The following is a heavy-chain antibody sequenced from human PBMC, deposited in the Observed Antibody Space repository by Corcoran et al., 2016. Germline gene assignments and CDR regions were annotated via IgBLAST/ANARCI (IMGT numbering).Heavy chain of an antibody. D-gene: IGHD2-2*01. CDR1: GGSFSGYY. CDR3: ARSPPSCWHRRWFDP. J-gene: IGHJ5*02. Sequence: QVQLQQWGAGLLKPSETLSLTCAVYGGSFSGYYWSWIRQPPGKGLEWIGEINHSGSTNYNPSLKSRVTISVDTSKNQFSLKLSSVTAAATAVYYCARSPPSCWHRRWFDPWGQGTLVTVSS. CDR2: INHSGST. V-gene: IGHV4-34*01.